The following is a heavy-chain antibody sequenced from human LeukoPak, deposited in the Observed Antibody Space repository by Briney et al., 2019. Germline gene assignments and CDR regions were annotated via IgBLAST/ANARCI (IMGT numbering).Heavy chain of an antibody. V-gene: IGHV4-59*08. J-gene: IGHJ5*02. CDR2: IFHTGST. CDR3: ARHPQEFRSDWFDP. Sequence: SETLSLTCTVSGASISDFYWSWIRQSPEKGLEWLGYIFHTGSTNYNPSVKSRVTILMDTSKNQFSLRLNSVTAADTAVYYCARHPQEFRSDWFDPWGQGTLVTVSS. CDR1: GASISDFY. D-gene: IGHD3-10*01.